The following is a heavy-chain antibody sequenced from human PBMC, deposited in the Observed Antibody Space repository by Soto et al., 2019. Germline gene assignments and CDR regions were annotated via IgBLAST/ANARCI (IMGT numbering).Heavy chain of an antibody. CDR2: TYYTAST. D-gene: IGHD2-2*01. Sequence: SQTLSLTFTVSGDSISTGPYYWSWLRHPRGTRLHCIGYTYYTASTYYNPSLKSRVTMSVDTSKNQFSLKLSSVTAADTAVYYCAREGPFCSSPSCPKWSNRWGSGTLETVSS. CDR3: AREGPFCSSPSCPKWSNR. CDR1: GDSISTGPYY. J-gene: IGHJ5*02. V-gene: IGHV4-30-4*01.